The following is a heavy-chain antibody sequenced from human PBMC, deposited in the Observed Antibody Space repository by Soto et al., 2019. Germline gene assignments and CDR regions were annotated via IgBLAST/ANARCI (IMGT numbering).Heavy chain of an antibody. V-gene: IGHV4-59*01. CDR1: GGSISSYY. J-gene: IGHJ6*02. Sequence: PXATLSLTFTVSGGSISSYYGSWIRQPPGKGLEWIGYIYYSGSTNYNPSLKSRVTISVDTSKNQFSLKLSSVTAADTAVYYCARAYGDRYYYYYGMDVWGQGTTVTVSS. CDR3: ARAYGDRYYYYYGMDV. CDR2: IYYSGST. D-gene: IGHD4-17*01.